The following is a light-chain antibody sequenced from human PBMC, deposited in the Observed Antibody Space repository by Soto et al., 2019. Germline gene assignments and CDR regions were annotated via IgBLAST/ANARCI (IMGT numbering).Light chain of an antibody. CDR3: QQSYNTQGT. V-gene: IGKV1-39*01. J-gene: IGKJ2*01. CDR2: AAS. CDR1: QTISGF. Sequence: DIQMTQSPSSLSASVGDRVTITCRASQTISGFLNWYQQKPGKAPKLLVYAASSLQSGVPARFSGSGSGTGVTLTISSLQPEDFATYYCQQSYNTQGTFGQGTKLEIK.